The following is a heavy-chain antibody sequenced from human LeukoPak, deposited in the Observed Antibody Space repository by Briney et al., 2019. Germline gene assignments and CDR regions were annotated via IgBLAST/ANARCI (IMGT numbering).Heavy chain of an antibody. J-gene: IGHJ4*02. D-gene: IGHD2-2*01. CDR1: GFTFSDYY. CDR3: ARGRRPTIYQGLDS. CDR2: IASSGATI. V-gene: IGHV3-11*04. Sequence: PGGSLRLSCAASGFTFSDYYMSWIRQVPGKGLEWIAYIASSGATIYNADFVKGRFAISRDNAKNSLYLQMNSLTAEDTAVYYCARGRRPTIYQGLDSWGQGTLVTVPS.